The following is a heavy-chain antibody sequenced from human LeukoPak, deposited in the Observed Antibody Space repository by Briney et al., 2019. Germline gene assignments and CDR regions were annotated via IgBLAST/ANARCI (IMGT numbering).Heavy chain of an antibody. J-gene: IGHJ4*02. V-gene: IGHV3-30*18. CDR1: GFTFSSYS. CDR3: AKGVWFGELLPLDY. Sequence: PGGSLRLSCAASGFTFSSYSMNWVRQAPGKGLEWVAVISYDGSNKYYADSVKGRFTISRDNSKNTLYLQMNSLRAEDTAVYYCAKGVWFGELLPLDYWGQGTLVTVSS. D-gene: IGHD3-10*01. CDR2: ISYDGSNK.